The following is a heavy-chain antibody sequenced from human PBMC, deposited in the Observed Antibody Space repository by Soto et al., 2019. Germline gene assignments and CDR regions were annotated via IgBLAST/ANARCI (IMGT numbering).Heavy chain of an antibody. D-gene: IGHD3-3*01. V-gene: IGHV5-51*01. CDR3: ARPSVSTPRVEDPLDI. CDR2: IYAGDSGT. Sequence: GESLKISCKGSGYSFTTYWLAWWRQMPGKGLEYMGIIYAGDSGTRYSPSFQGECTSSADKSIKIACLRGTSLKASDTAIEYCARPSVSTPRVEDPLDIWGQRTIVSVSS. CDR1: GYSFTTYW. J-gene: IGHJ3*02.